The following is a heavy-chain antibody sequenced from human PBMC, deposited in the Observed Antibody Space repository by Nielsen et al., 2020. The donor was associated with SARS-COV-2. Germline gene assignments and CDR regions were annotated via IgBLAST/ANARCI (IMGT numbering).Heavy chain of an antibody. CDR1: GFTFSTYN. D-gene: IGHD6-19*01. V-gene: IGHV3-21*01. CDR2: ISTSSSYI. Sequence: GESLQISCAASGFTFSTYNMNWVRQAPGKGLEWVSSISTSSSYIYYADSLKGRFTISRDDAKNSLYLLMNSLRAEDTAVYYCARDRAGSGWYNDALDIWGQGTMVTVSS. CDR3: ARDRAGSGWYNDALDI. J-gene: IGHJ3*02.